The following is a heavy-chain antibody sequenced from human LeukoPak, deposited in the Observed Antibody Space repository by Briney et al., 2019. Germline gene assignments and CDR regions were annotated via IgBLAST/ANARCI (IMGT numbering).Heavy chain of an antibody. V-gene: IGHV3-30*04. J-gene: IGHJ4*02. D-gene: IGHD1-26*01. CDR3: ARSGGSYPIDY. CDR2: ISYDGSNK. Sequence: QPGGSLRLSCAASGFTFSSYAMHWVRQAPGKGLEWVAVISYDGSNKYYADSVKGRFTISRDNSKNTLYLQMNSLRAEDMAEYYCARSGGSYPIDYWGQGTLVTVSS. CDR1: GFTFSSYA.